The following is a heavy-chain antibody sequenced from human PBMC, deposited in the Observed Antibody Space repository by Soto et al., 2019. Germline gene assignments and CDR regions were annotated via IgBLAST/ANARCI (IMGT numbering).Heavy chain of an antibody. Sequence: GGSLRLSCAASGFTFSSYAMSWVRQAPGKGLEWVSAISGSGGSTYYADSVKGRFTISRDNSKNTLYLQMNSLRAEDTAVYYCVHPIGYTSFDPWGQGTLVTVSS. CDR1: GFTFSSYA. D-gene: IGHD6-13*01. J-gene: IGHJ5*02. V-gene: IGHV3-23*01. CDR2: ISGSGGST. CDR3: VHPIGYTSFDP.